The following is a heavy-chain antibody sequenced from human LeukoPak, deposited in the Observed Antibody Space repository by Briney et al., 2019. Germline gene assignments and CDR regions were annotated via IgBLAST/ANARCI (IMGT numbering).Heavy chain of an antibody. Sequence: QAGGSLRLSCAASGFTFSSSWMHWVRQAPGKGLVRVSRINHDGSTTNYVDSVKGRFTISRDNAKNTLYLQMNSLRAEDTAVFYCVRDRFYAMDVWGQGTTVTVSS. CDR1: GFTFSSSW. CDR3: VRDRFYAMDV. J-gene: IGHJ6*02. CDR2: INHDGSTT. V-gene: IGHV3-74*01.